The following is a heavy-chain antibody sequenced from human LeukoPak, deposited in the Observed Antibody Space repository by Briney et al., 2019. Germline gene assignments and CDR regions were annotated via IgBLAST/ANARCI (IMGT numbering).Heavy chain of an antibody. J-gene: IGHJ5*02. CDR2: INSDGSDT. Sequence: GGSLRLSCAASGLTFSSYWMHWVRQGPGKGLVWVSRINSDGSDTTYADSVKGRFTISRDNAKNTVYLQMDSLRVEDTAIYYCVRALGDAWGQGTLVTVSS. CDR1: GLTFSSYW. D-gene: IGHD7-27*01. CDR3: VRALGDA. V-gene: IGHV3-74*03.